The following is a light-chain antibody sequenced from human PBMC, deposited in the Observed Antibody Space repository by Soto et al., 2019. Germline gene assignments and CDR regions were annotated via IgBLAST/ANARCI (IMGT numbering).Light chain of an antibody. CDR3: QKYSDSPLT. CDR1: QTVRTNY. J-gene: IGKJ4*01. Sequence: EIVLTQSPGTLSLSPGERATLSFMASQTVRTNYLAWFQHKPGQAPRLLIYGASSRATGIQDRFSGSGSGTDFILTINRLEPEDFVVYFCQKYSDSPLTFGGVTKMEIK. CDR2: GAS. V-gene: IGKV3-20*01.